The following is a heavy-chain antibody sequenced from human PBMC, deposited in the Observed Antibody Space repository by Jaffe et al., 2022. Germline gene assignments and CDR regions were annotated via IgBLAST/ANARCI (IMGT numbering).Heavy chain of an antibody. V-gene: IGHV1-18*01. CDR2: ISAYNGNT. CDR3: ARVYPYCSSTSCPGSWFDP. CDR1: GYTFTSYG. D-gene: IGHD2-2*01. Sequence: QVQLVQSGAEVKKPGASVKVSCKASGYTFTSYGISWVRQAPGQGLEWMGWISAYNGNTNYAQKLQGRVTMTTDTSTSTAYMELRSLRSDDTAVYYCARVYPYCSSTSCPGSWFDPWGQGTLVTVSS. J-gene: IGHJ5*02.